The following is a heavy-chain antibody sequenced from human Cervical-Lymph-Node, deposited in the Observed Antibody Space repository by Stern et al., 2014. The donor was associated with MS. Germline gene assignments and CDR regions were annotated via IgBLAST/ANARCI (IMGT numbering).Heavy chain of an antibody. CDR3: AKDRAQSIAMAGRIDY. Sequence: EVQLVESGGGLVQPGGSLRLSCVASGFPFNTYAMSWVRQAPGKGLEGASVISGSGGSTYDADSVKGRFTISRDNSRNTLFLQMNSLRVEDTAVYYCAKDRAQSIAMAGRIDYWGQGTLVTVSS. CDR1: GFPFNTYA. CDR2: ISGSGGST. V-gene: IGHV3-23*04. D-gene: IGHD6-19*01. J-gene: IGHJ4*02.